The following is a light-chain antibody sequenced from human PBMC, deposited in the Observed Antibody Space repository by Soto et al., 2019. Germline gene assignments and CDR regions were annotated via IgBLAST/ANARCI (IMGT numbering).Light chain of an antibody. CDR2: GNS. CDR1: SSNIGAGYD. Sequence: QSVLTQPPSVSGAPGQRVTISCTGSSSNIGAGYDVHWYQQLPGTAPKLLIYGNSNRPSGVPDRFSGSKSGTSASLAITGLQAEDEADYYCQSLDSSLSGYVFGTGTKLTVL. V-gene: IGLV1-40*01. J-gene: IGLJ1*01. CDR3: QSLDSSLSGYV.